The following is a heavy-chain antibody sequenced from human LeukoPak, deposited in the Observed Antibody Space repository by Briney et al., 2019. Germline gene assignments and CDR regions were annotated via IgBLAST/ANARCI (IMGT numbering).Heavy chain of an antibody. Sequence: GGSLRLSCAASGFTLSSYDMHWVRQPTGKGLEWVSGIGGAGDTYYPGPVKGRFTIARENAKNSLYLQMNSLRADDTAVYYCATARRYSDFDYWGQGTLVTVSS. CDR1: GFTLSSYD. V-gene: IGHV3-13*01. J-gene: IGHJ4*02. D-gene: IGHD3-9*01. CDR2: IGGAGDT. CDR3: ATARRYSDFDY.